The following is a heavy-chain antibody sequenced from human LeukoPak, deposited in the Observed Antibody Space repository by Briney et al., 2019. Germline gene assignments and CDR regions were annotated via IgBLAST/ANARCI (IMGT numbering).Heavy chain of an antibody. J-gene: IGHJ3*02. CDR2: IYYSGST. CDR3: ARGRSMIVVPRI. D-gene: IGHD3-22*01. CDR1: GGSISSGGYY. Sequence: SETLSLTCTVSGGSISSGGYYWSWIRQHPGKGLEWIGYIYYSGSTYYNPSLKSRVTISVDTSKNQFSLKLSSVTAADTAVYYCARGRSMIVVPRIWGQGTMVTVSS. V-gene: IGHV4-31*03.